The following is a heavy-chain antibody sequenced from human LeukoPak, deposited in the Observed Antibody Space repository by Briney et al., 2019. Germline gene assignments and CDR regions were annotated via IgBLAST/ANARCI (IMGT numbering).Heavy chain of an antibody. CDR1: GGSFSGYY. Sequence: SEPLSLPCAVYGGSFSGYYWSWIRQPPGKGLEWIGEINHSGSTNYNPSLKSRVTISVDTSKNQFSLKLSSVTAADTAVYYCARGVPAAIRSWRPWFDPWGQGTLVTISS. V-gene: IGHV4-34*01. J-gene: IGHJ5*02. D-gene: IGHD2-2*02. CDR2: INHSGST. CDR3: ARGVPAAIRSWRPWFDP.